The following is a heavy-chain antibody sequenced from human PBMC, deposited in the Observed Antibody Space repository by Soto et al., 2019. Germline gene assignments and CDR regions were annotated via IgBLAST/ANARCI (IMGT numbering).Heavy chain of an antibody. D-gene: IGHD3-22*01. V-gene: IGHV5-51*01. CDR3: ARKDKSGYFNWFDP. Sequence: GESLKISCRTSGYKFTSSWIAWVRQMPGKGLEWMGIIFPSDSDTRYSPSFQGQVTISADRSTSTVFLQWASLKASDTAVYFCARKDKSGYFNWFDPWGQGTLVTVSS. J-gene: IGHJ5*02. CDR1: GYKFTSSW. CDR2: IFPSDSDT.